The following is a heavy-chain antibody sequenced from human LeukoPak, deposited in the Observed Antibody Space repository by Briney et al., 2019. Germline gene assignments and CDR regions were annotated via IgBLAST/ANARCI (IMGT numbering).Heavy chain of an antibody. Sequence: GALRLSCAGSGFTVSSNYMSWVRQAPGKGLEWVSIIYSGGATSYADSVKGRFTISRDNSKNILYLQMSSLRAEDTAVYYCARSAGIAATIVLGYWGQGTLVTVSS. CDR1: GFTVSSNY. V-gene: IGHV3-66*01. D-gene: IGHD5-12*01. J-gene: IGHJ4*02. CDR2: IYSGGAT. CDR3: ARSAGIAATIVLGY.